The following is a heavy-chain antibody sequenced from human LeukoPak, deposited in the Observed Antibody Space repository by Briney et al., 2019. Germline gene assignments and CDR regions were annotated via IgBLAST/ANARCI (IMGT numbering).Heavy chain of an antibody. J-gene: IGHJ5*02. CDR2: IYHSGST. CDR3: ARAAYYYDSSGYFHLNWFDH. V-gene: IGHV4-38-2*02. Sequence: PSETLSLTCTVSGYSISSGYYWGWIRPPPGKGLEWIGSIYHSGSTYYNPSLKSRVTISVDTSKNQFSLKLSSVTAADTAVYYCARAAYYYDSSGYFHLNWFDHWGQGTLVTVSS. CDR1: GYSISSGYY. D-gene: IGHD3-22*01.